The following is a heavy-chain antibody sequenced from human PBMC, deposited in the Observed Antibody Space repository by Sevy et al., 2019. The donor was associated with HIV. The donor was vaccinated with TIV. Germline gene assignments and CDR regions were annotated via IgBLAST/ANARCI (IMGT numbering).Heavy chain of an antibody. J-gene: IGHJ4*02. V-gene: IGHV1-69*13. D-gene: IGHD3-9*01. CDR2: IVPLFRTS. CDR3: VKDSNYESLTGFLFDF. CDR1: GGAARHSA. Sequence: ASVKVSCKASGGAARHSAFSWVRQAPGQGLEWMGRIVPLFRTSSVAHRFHDRVTFSADDSTSTVYMELSSLGSEDTAVYFCVKDSNYESLTGFLFDFWGQGTLVTVSS.